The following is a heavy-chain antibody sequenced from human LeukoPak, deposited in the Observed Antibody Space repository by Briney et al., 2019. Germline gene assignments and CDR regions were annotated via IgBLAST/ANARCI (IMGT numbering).Heavy chain of an antibody. D-gene: IGHD1-1*01. CDR1: GFPFSSYS. V-gene: IGHV3-48*01. CDR3: VRVKGTYFDF. J-gene: IGHJ4*02. CDR2: ISASGSNI. Sequence: GGSLSLSCAASGFPFSSYSMNWVRQAPGKGLEWVSYISASGSNIYYLDAVKGRFTVSRDNAMNSLFLQMNRPGVEDTAIYYCVRVKGTYFDFWGQGTLVTVSS.